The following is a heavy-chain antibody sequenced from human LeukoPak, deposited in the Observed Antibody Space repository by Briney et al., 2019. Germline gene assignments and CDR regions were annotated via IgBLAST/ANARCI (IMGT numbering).Heavy chain of an antibody. J-gene: IGHJ4*02. CDR1: GGSISSSSYY. V-gene: IGHV4-39*07. CDR2: IYYSGSP. Sequence: PSETLSLTCTVSGGSISSSSYYWGWIRQPPGKGLEWIGTIYYSGSPNYNPSLKSRVTISVDTSKNQLSLKLRSVTAADTAVYYCARAGGAVDYWGQGTLVTVSS. CDR3: ARAGGAVDY. D-gene: IGHD3-10*01.